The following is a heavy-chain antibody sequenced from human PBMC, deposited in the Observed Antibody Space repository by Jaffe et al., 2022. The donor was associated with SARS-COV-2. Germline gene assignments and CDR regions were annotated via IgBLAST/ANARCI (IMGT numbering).Heavy chain of an antibody. CDR2: ISSSGSTI. CDR3: ARDLQTVHNYGDYEILLNYYGMDV. CDR1: GFTFSDYY. V-gene: IGHV3-11*01. J-gene: IGHJ6*02. D-gene: IGHD4-17*01. Sequence: QVQLVESGGGLVKPGGSLRLSCAASGFTFSDYYMSWIRQAPGKGLEWVSYISSSGSTIYYADSVKGRFTISRDNAKNSLYLQMNSLRAEDTAVYYCARDLQTVHNYGDYEILLNYYGMDVWGQGTTVTVSS.